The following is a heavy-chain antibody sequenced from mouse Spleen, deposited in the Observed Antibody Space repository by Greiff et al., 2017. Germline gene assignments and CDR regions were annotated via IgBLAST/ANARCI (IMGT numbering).Heavy chain of an antibody. J-gene: IGHJ2*01. CDR2: ISSGGSYT. Sequence: EVHLVESGGGLVKPGGSLKLSCAASGFTFSSYTMSWVRQTPEKRLEWVATISSGGSYTYYPDSVKGRFTISRDNAKNTLYLQMSSLKSEDTAMYYCTRGYYGLDYWGQGTTLTVSS. V-gene: IGHV5-6-4*01. CDR3: TRGYYGLDY. D-gene: IGHD1-1*01. CDR1: GFTFSSYT.